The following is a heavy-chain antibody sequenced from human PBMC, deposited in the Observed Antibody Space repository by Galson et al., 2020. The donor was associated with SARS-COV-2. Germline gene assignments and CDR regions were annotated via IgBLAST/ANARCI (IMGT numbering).Heavy chain of an antibody. J-gene: IGHJ4*02. CDR2: TYYMSRWYN. D-gene: IGHD6-19*01. CDR3: ARGDGAVAGKYFFDY. CDR1: FSLFSIHSAS. Sequence: SETLSLTCSLSFSLFSIHSASLNLIMQSPSICLHLLGRTYYMSRWYNDYAVSVKSRITINSDTPNNQFSLQLTSVTPEDTAVYYCARGDGAVAGKYFFDYWGQGTLVTVSS. V-gene: IGHV6-1*01.